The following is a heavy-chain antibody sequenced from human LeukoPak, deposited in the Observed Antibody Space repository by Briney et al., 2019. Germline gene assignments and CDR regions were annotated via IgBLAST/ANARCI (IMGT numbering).Heavy chain of an antibody. CDR1: GYTFTSYY. J-gene: IGHJ4*02. CDR3: ARSSPPSSGYYTLLPYYFDY. V-gene: IGHV1-46*01. D-gene: IGHD3-22*01. CDR2: INPSGGST. Sequence: ASVKVSCKASGYTFTSYYMHWVRQAPGQGLEGMGIINPSGGSTSYAQKFQGRVTMTRDTSTSTVYMELSSLRSEDTAVYYCARSSPPSSGYYTLLPYYFDYWGQGTLVTVSS.